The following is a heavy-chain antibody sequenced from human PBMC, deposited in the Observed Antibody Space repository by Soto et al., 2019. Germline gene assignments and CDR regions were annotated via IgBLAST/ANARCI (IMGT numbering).Heavy chain of an antibody. J-gene: IGHJ4*02. CDR2: INQGGSEK. V-gene: IGHV3-7*01. CDR1: EFTFSSYW. CDR3: ARDAYPYSSDY. D-gene: IGHD3-16*01. Sequence: EVQLVESGGGLVQPGGSLRLSCAASEFTFSSYWMSWVRQAPGKGLEWVANINQGGSEKYYVDSLKGRFTLSRDNAKNSLYLQINSLRAEDTVVYYCARDAYPYSSDYWGQGTLVTVSS.